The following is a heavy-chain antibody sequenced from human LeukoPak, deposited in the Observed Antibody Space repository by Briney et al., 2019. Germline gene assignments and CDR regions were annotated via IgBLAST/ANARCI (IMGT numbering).Heavy chain of an antibody. CDR2: IYTGGST. D-gene: IGHD3-10*01. Sequence: GGSLRLSCAASGFTVSNNYMSWVRQAPGKGLEWVSVIYTGGSTYYADSVKGRFTISRDNSNNTLYLQMNSLRAEDTAVYYCARRGSGSSGYYYYYYMDVWGKGTTVTISS. V-gene: IGHV3-66*04. CDR3: ARRGSGSSGYYYYYYMDV. J-gene: IGHJ6*03. CDR1: GFTVSNNY.